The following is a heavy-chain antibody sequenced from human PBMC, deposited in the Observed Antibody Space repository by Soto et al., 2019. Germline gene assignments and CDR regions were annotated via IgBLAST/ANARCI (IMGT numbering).Heavy chain of an antibody. Sequence: QVQLVQSGAEVKKPGASVKVSCKASGYTFITYNMHWVRQAPGRGLEWMGIINPSGGSTTYAQKFQGRVGMTRDTSTSTVYMQLTSLRPDDTAVYFCARDGCSGGTCLFDSWGQGTLVTVSS. J-gene: IGHJ4*02. CDR3: ARDGCSGGTCLFDS. D-gene: IGHD2-15*01. CDR2: INPSGGST. V-gene: IGHV1-46*01. CDR1: GYTFITYN.